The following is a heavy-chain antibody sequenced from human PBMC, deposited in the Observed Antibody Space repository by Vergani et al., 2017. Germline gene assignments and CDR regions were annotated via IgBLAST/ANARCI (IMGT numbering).Heavy chain of an antibody. CDR1: GFTFSNYW. CDR3: AKQYFVSGNYLFDY. V-gene: IGHV3-74*01. Sequence: VQLVESGGGLVQPGGSLRLSCTASGFTFSNYWMQWVRQAPGKGLMWVSRINSDGDSTSYADSVKGRFTISRDNSKNMLFLQMNNLRTEDTAIYYCAKQYFVSGNYLFDYWGQGTLVTVSS. J-gene: IGHJ4*02. D-gene: IGHD3-10*01. CDR2: INSDGDST.